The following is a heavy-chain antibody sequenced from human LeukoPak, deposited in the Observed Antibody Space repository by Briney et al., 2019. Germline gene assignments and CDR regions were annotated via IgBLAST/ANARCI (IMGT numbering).Heavy chain of an antibody. D-gene: IGHD6-19*01. CDR1: GYTFTSYG. CDR3: ARGGLYSSGWYVPTTNYFDC. Sequence: ASVKVSCKASGYTFTSYGISWVRQAPGQGLEWMGWISAYNGNTNYAQKLQGRVTMTTDTSTSTAYMELRSLRSDDTAVYYCARGGLYSSGWYVPTTNYFDCWGQGTLVTVSS. CDR2: ISAYNGNT. V-gene: IGHV1-18*01. J-gene: IGHJ4*02.